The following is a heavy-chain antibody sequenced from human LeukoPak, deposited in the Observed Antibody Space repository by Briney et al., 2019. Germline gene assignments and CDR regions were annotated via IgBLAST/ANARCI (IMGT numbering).Heavy chain of an antibody. Sequence: ASVKVSCKVSGYTLTELSMHWVRQAPGKGHEWMGGFDPEDGETIYAQKFQGRVTMTEDTSTDTAYMELSSLRSEDTAVYYSAQYCTNGVCRYYFDYWGQGTLVTVSS. D-gene: IGHD2-8*01. CDR1: GYTLTELS. J-gene: IGHJ4*02. V-gene: IGHV1-24*01. CDR3: AQYCTNGVCRYYFDY. CDR2: FDPEDGET.